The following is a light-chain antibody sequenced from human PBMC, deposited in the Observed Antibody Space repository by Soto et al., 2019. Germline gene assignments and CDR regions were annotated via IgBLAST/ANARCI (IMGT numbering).Light chain of an antibody. V-gene: IGKV1-5*03. J-gene: IGKJ2*01. CDR3: KQYNRYSPYT. Sequence: DIQMTPSPPTLTASVGDRVTVTCRASPDISRSLAWYQQKPGQAPKLLMYQASNLEREVPSRFSGCGSGTEFTLTNSGLQPVYFANADCKQYNRYSPYTCGQGTELEI. CDR1: PDISRS. CDR2: QAS.